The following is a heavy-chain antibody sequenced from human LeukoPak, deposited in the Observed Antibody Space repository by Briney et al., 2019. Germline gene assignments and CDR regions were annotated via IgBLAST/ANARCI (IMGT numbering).Heavy chain of an antibody. CDR2: IYYSGST. Sequence: SETLSLTCTVSGGSISSYYWSWIRQPPGKGLEWIGYIYYSGSTNYNPSLKSRVTISVDTSKNQFSLKPSSVTAADTAVYYCARARYSDDAFDIWGQGTMVTVSS. D-gene: IGHD5-12*01. CDR3: ARARYSDDAFDI. V-gene: IGHV4-59*01. CDR1: GGSISSYY. J-gene: IGHJ3*02.